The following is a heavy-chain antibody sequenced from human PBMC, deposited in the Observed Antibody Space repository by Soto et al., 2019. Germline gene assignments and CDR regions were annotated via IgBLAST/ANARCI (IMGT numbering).Heavy chain of an antibody. V-gene: IGHV4-39*01. D-gene: IGHD6-19*01. CDR1: GDSISSSSYY. CDR2: IYYSGST. J-gene: IGHJ5*02. CDR3: ARQGRAVAGMNNWFDP. Sequence: QLQLQESGPGLVKPSETLSLTCTVSGDSISSSSYYWGWIRQPPGKGLEWIGSIYYSGSTYYKPSLKSRVTISVDTSKNQFSLKLTSVTAADTAVYFCARQGRAVAGMNNWFDPWGQGTLVTVSS.